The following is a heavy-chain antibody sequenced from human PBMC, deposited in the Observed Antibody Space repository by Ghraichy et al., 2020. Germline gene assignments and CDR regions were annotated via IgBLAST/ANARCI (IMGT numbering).Heavy chain of an antibody. D-gene: IGHD2-2*01. CDR1: GFTFSGYS. CDR2: ISSSSSSQ. CDR3: VRGYGTNSFEADY. V-gene: IGHV3-48*01. J-gene: IGHJ4*02. Sequence: GGSLRLSCAASGFTFSGYSMNWVRQAPGKGLEWISYISSSSSSQYYADSVKGRVTISRDNVRNSLYLQMNSLRVEDTAVYYCVRGYGTNSFEADYWGQGTQVTVSS.